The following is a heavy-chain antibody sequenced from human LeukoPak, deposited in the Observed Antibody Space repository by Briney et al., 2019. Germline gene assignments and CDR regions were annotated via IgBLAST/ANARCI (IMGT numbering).Heavy chain of an antibody. J-gene: IGHJ6*02. CDR3: ARDRYSYGANYYYYYGMDV. Sequence: GGSLRLSCAASGFTFSSYWMSWVPQAPGKGLEWVANIKQDGSEKYYVDSVKGRFTISRDNAKNSLYLQMNSLRAEDTAVYYCARDRYSYGANYYYYYGMDVWGQGTTVTVSS. CDR1: GFTFSSYW. CDR2: IKQDGSEK. V-gene: IGHV3-7*01. D-gene: IGHD5-18*01.